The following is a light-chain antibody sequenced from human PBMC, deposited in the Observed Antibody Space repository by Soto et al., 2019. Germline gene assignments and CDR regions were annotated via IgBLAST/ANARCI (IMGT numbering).Light chain of an antibody. J-gene: IGLJ1*01. V-gene: IGLV2-14*01. CDR1: SSDVGGYKY. Sequence: QSTVAQPPSVSGSPGHSITISCTGTSSDVGGYKYVSWYQQHPGKAPKLMIYEVSNRPSGVSNRFSGSKSGNTASLTISGLQAEDEADYYCRSYTSSSTRVFGTGTKVTVL. CDR2: EVS. CDR3: RSYTSSSTRV.